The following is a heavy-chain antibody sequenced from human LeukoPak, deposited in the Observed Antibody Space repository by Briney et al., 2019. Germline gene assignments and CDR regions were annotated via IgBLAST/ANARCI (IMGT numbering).Heavy chain of an antibody. CDR3: ARGSHIGNWFDP. CDR2: INHSGST. J-gene: IGHJ5*02. CDR1: GGSFSGYY. V-gene: IGHV4-34*01. Sequence: SETLSLTCAVYGGSFSGYYWGWIRQPPGKGLEWIGEINHSGSTNYNPSLKCRVTISVDTSKNQFSLKLSSVTAADTAVYYCARGSHIGNWFDPWGQGTLVTVSS. D-gene: IGHD2-21*01.